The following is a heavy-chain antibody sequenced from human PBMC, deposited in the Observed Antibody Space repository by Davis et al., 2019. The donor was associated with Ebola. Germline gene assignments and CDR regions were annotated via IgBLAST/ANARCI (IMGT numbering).Heavy chain of an antibody. V-gene: IGHV3-33*01. D-gene: IGHD5-18*01. CDR1: GFTFSSYG. Sequence: PGGSLRLSCAASGFTFSSYGMHWVRQAPGKGLEWVAVIWYDGSNKYYADSVKGRFTISRDNSKNTLYLQMNSLRAEDTAVYYCASLSGGGYSYGEYYFDYWGQGTLVTVSS. J-gene: IGHJ4*02. CDR2: IWYDGSNK. CDR3: ASLSGGGYSYGEYYFDY.